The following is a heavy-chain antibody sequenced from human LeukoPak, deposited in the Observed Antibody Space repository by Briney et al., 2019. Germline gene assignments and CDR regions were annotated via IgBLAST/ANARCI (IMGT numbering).Heavy chain of an antibody. CDR2: IIPIFGTA. V-gene: IGHV1-69*05. CDR3: ARGGHTRYCSSTSCYTGAAFDI. CDR1: GGTFSSYA. J-gene: IGHJ3*02. Sequence: SVKVSCKASGGTFSSYAISWVRQAPGQGLEWMGGIIPIFGTANYAQKFQGRVTITTDEPTSTAYMELSSLRSEDTAVYYCARGGHTRYCSSTSCYTGAAFDIWGQGTMVTVSS. D-gene: IGHD2-2*02.